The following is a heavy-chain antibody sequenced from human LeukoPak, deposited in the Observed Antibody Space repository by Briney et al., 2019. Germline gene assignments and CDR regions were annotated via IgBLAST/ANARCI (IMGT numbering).Heavy chain of an antibody. V-gene: IGHV3-30-3*01. D-gene: IGHD6-6*01. CDR1: GFTFSSYA. Sequence: GGSLRLSCAASGFTFSSYAMHWVRQAPGKGLEWVAVISYDGSNKYYADSVKGRFTVSRDNSKNTLYLQMNSLRAEDTAVYYCARDLFTYSSSSLGWWGQGTLVTVSS. CDR2: ISYDGSNK. CDR3: ARDLFTYSSSSLGW. J-gene: IGHJ4*02.